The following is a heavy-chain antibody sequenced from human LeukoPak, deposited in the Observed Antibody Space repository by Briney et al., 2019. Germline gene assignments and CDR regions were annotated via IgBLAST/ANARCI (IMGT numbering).Heavy chain of an antibody. CDR2: IYYSGST. CDR3: ARGTLYSGWSYYFDS. D-gene: IGHD6-19*01. Sequence: SETLSLTCTVSGGSISNSNSYWGWIRQSPGKGLESFANIYYSGSTYYNPSLKSRVTISVDNSNNKFSLRLSSVTAADTALYYCARGTLYSGWSYYFDSWGQGTLVTVSS. J-gene: IGHJ4*02. V-gene: IGHV4-39*07. CDR1: GGSISNSNSY.